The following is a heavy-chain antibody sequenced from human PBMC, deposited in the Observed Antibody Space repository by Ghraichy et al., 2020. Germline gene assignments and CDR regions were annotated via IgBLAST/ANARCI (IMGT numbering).Heavy chain of an antibody. D-gene: IGHD5-12*01. CDR2: ISHDGKSK. Sequence: GGSLRLSCAASGFTFRTYGIHWVRQAPGKGLQWVAVISHDGKSKFYADSVKGRFTIDRDNSKNTLSLQMSGLRPEDTAIYYCVRDQFSGDGSPVYYFDSWGQGIRVTVSS. CDR1: GFTFRTYG. CDR3: VRDQFSGDGSPVYYFDS. J-gene: IGHJ4*02. V-gene: IGHV3-30*03.